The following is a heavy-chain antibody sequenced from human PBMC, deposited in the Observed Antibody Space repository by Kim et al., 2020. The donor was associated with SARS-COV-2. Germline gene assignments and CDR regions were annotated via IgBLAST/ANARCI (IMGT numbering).Heavy chain of an antibody. CDR1: GFTFGDYA. V-gene: IGHV3-49*04. CDR3: TSLVGATTDYYYYYMDV. D-gene: IGHD1-26*01. J-gene: IGHJ6*03. CDR2: IRSKAYGGTT. Sequence: GGSLRLSCTASGFTFGDYAMSWVRQAPGKGLEWVGFIRSKAYGGTTEYAASVKGRFTISRDDSKSIAYLQMNSLKTEDTAVYYCTSLVGATTDYYYYYMDVWGKGTTVTVSS.